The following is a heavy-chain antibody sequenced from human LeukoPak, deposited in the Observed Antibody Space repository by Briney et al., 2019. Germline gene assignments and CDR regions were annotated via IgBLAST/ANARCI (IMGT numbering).Heavy chain of an antibody. D-gene: IGHD5-18*01. CDR2: IWYDGSNK. Sequence: PGRSLRLSCAASGFTFSSYGMPWVRQAPGKGLEWVAVIWYDGSNKYYADSVKGRFTISRDNSKNTLYLQMNSLRAEDTAVYYCARSMRYSFTLNYWGQGTLVTVSS. V-gene: IGHV3-33*01. J-gene: IGHJ4*02. CDR1: GFTFSSYG. CDR3: ARSMRYSFTLNY.